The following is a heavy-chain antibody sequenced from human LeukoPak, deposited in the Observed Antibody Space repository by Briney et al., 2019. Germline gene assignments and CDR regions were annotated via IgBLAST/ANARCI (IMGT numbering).Heavy chain of an antibody. Sequence: GGSLRLSCAASGFTFASDSMTWVRQAPGKGLEWVSTISGSGVSTFYADSVKGRFTISRDNSKNTLYLQMNSLRAEDTAVYYCAKDSAGPPRHYFDYWGQGTLVTVSS. CDR1: GFTFASDS. D-gene: IGHD6-19*01. J-gene: IGHJ4*02. CDR2: ISGSGVST. V-gene: IGHV3-23*01. CDR3: AKDSAGPPRHYFDY.